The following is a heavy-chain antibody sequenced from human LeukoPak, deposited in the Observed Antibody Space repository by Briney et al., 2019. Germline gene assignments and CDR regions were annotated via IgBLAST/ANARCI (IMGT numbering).Heavy chain of an antibody. J-gene: IGHJ5*02. CDR3: ARSITGDGWFDP. D-gene: IGHD1-14*01. CDR2: IESSGTT. V-gene: IGHV4-59*11. Sequence: PSETLSLTCSVSGGSISHHYWSWLRQSPGKGLEWVGYIESSGTTSYNPSLESRVAISIDTSQKQFSLRLSSVIVADTAAYYCARSITGDGWFDPWGQGTLVTVSS. CDR1: GGSISHHY.